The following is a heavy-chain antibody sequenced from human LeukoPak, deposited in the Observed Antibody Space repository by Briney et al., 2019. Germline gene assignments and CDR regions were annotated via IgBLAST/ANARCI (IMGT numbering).Heavy chain of an antibody. CDR3: AKRVMIGNCMDV. D-gene: IGHD2-21*01. CDR1: GYSFTKFY. V-gene: IGHV1-46*01. Sequence: ASVKVSCKASGYSFTKFYIVWVRQAPGQGLEWMGIINPNGGSTNYAQKFQGRVTMTRDKSTSTVYMELRSLRSDDTATYYCAKRVMIGNCMDVWGKGTSVIISS. CDR2: INPNGGST. J-gene: IGHJ6*04.